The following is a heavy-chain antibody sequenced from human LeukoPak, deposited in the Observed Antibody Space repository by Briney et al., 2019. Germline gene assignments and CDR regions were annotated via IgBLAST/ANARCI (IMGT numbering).Heavy chain of an antibody. CDR1: GFTFSSYA. CDR3: ARMGYCTSTTCYHYFEY. D-gene: IGHD2-2*01. CDR2: ISYEGAYK. J-gene: IGHJ4*02. Sequence: PGRSLRLSRAASGFTFSSYAMLWVRQAPGKGLEWVATISYEGAYKFYADSVKGRCTISRDNSMNTLYLQMNSLSAEDTAVYYCARMGYCTSTTCYHYFEYWGQGTLVIVSS. V-gene: IGHV3-30*04.